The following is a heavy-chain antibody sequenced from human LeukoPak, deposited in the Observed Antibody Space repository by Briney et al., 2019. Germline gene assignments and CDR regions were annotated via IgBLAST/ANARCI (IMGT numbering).Heavy chain of an antibody. CDR2: INAGNGNT. CDR3: ARVYSSSRGNYFDY. Sequence: ASVKLSCKASGHTFTTFAIHLVRQAPGQSLEWMGWINAGNGNTIYSQKFQGRVTITRDTSASTAYMELSSLRSEDTAVYYCARVYSSSRGNYFDYWGQGTLVTVSS. V-gene: IGHV1-3*01. CDR1: GHTFTTFA. J-gene: IGHJ4*02. D-gene: IGHD6-13*01.